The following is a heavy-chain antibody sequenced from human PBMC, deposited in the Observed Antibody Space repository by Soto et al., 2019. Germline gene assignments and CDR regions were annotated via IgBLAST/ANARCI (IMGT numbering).Heavy chain of an antibody. CDR2: IRSKAYGGTT. CDR3: TREKYDILTGYSLDY. J-gene: IGHJ4*02. CDR1: GLTFGDYA. D-gene: IGHD3-9*01. Sequence: GGSLRLSCTASGLTFGDYAMSWFRKDPGKGLEWVGFIRSKAYGGTTEYAASVKGRFTISRDDSKSIAYLQMNSLKTEDTAVYYCTREKYDILTGYSLDYWGQGTLVTVSS. V-gene: IGHV3-49*03.